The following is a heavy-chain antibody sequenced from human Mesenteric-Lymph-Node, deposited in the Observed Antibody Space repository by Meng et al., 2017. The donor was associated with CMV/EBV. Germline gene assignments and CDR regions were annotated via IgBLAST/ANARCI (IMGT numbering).Heavy chain of an antibody. J-gene: IGHJ4*02. D-gene: IGHD3-10*01. V-gene: IGHV3-11*06. CDR2: ISSSSGYT. Sequence: SGVTFGNYYMSWIRQAPGKGLQWVSYISSSSGYTNYAGAVKGRFTISRDNAKNFLYLQMNNLRAEDTALYYCARVYYSGSWTTPFDCWGQGTLVTVSS. CDR3: ARVYYSGSWTTPFDC. CDR1: GVTFGNYY.